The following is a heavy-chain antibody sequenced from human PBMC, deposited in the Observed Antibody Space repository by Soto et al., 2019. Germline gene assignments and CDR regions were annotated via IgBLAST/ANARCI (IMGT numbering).Heavy chain of an antibody. V-gene: IGHV3-30*18. CDR3: AKERPAYSYGYRPYYYGMDV. D-gene: IGHD5-18*01. J-gene: IGHJ6*02. Sequence: GGSLRLSCAASGFTFSSYGMHWVRQAPGKGLEWVAVISYDGSNKYYADSVKGRFTISRDNSKNTLYLQMNSLRAEDTAVYYCAKERPAYSYGYRPYYYGMDVWGQGTTVTVSS. CDR2: ISYDGSNK. CDR1: GFTFSSYG.